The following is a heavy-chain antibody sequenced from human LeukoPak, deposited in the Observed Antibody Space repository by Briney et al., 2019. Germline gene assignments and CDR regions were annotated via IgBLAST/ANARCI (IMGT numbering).Heavy chain of an antibody. CDR2: ISYDGSNK. CDR3: AKDHRPIFHYYGMDV. Sequence: GGSLRLSCAASEFTVSSYGMHWVRQAPGKGLEWVAVISYDGSNKYYADSVKGRFTISRDNSKNTLYLQMNSLRAEDTAVYYCAKDHRPIFHYYGMDVWGHGTTVTVSS. CDR1: EFTVSSYG. V-gene: IGHV3-30*18. J-gene: IGHJ6*02. D-gene: IGHD3-3*01.